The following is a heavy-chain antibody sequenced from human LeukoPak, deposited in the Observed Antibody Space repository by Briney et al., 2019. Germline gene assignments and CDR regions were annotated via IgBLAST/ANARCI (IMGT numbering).Heavy chain of an antibody. CDR3: ARVGTWELQRVFDN. J-gene: IGHJ4*02. CDR2: INRAGIER. V-gene: IGHV3-7*01. Sequence: PGRSLRLSCAASGFTFTDYWMTWVRQVPGKGLEWVANINRAGIERYYVDSVKGRFTTTRDNAENSLYLQMDSLRVDDTAVYYCARVGTWELQRVFDNWGQGTLVTVSS. D-gene: IGHD1-26*01. CDR1: GFTFTDYW.